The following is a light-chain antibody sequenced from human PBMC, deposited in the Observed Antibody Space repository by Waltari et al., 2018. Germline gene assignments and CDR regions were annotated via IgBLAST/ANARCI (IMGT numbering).Light chain of an antibody. CDR2: SNN. V-gene: IGLV1-44*01. J-gene: IGLJ3*02. CDR1: YSTLGTQN. CDR3: AAWDGTLNAWV. Sequence: QSVLTQPPSASGTPGQGVTISCSGTYSTLGTQNFKWYQHVPGTAPKLLIYSNNLRPSGVPDRFSGSKSGTSASLAISGLQSQDDADYYCAAWDGTLNAWVFGGGTKVTVL.